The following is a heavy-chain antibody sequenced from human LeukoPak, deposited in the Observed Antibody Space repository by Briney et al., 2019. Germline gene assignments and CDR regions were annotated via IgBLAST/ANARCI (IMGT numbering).Heavy chain of an antibody. V-gene: IGHV3-23*01. D-gene: IGHD3-9*01. CDR1: GLIFSSYA. CDR3: VKDVLSYDILTGSAY. J-gene: IGHJ4*02. CDR2: IPGGGGNT. Sequence: GGSLRLSCEVSGLIFSSYAMSWVRQAPGKGLEWVSGIPGGGGNTFYADSVKGRFTISRDNSKNTLYLQMNSLRADDTAVYYCVKDVLSYDILTGSAYWGPGTLVTVSP.